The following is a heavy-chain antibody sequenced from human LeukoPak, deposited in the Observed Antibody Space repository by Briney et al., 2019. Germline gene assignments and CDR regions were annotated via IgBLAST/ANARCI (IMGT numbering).Heavy chain of an antibody. J-gene: IGHJ4*02. CDR2: ISYDGSNK. Sequence: GGSLRLSCAASGFTFSNYAMHWVRQAPGMGLEWVAVISYDGSNKYYADSVKGRFTISRDNSKNTLYLQMNSLRAEDTAVYYCARDLYSYGHFDYWGQGTLVTVSS. CDR3: ARDLYSYGHFDY. CDR1: GFTFSNYA. D-gene: IGHD5-18*01. V-gene: IGHV3-30-3*01.